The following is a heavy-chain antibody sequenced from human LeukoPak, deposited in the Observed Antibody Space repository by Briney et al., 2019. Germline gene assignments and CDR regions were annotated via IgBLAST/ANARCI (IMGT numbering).Heavy chain of an antibody. CDR1: AITLSDSW. V-gene: IGHV3-7*04. CDR2: IKQDGSET. J-gene: IGHJ4*02. Sequence: GGSLRLSCTASAITLSDSWMSWVRQAPGKGLEWVAKIKQDGSETNYVDSVKGRFAISRDNAKNSVFLQMSSLRGDDTAIYYCARHLAGDSLYRHFDYWGQGTLVTVSS. D-gene: IGHD5/OR15-5a*01. CDR3: ARHLAGDSLYRHFDY.